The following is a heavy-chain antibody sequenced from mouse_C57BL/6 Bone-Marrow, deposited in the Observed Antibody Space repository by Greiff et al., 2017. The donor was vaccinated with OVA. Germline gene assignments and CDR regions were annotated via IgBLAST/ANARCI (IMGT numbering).Heavy chain of an antibody. CDR2: IDPSASYT. CDR1: GYTFTSYW. D-gene: IGHD1-1*01. Sequence: QVQLQQPGAELVMPGASVKLSCKASGYTFTSYWMHWVKQRPGQGLEWIGEIDPSASYTNYNQKFKGKSTLTVDKSSSTAYMQLSSLTSEDSAVYYCARVDYGSSFYWYFDVWGTGTTVTVSS. J-gene: IGHJ1*03. CDR3: ARVDYGSSFYWYFDV. V-gene: IGHV1-69*01.